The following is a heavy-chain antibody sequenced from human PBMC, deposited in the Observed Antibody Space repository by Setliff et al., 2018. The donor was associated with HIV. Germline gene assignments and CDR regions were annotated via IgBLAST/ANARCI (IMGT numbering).Heavy chain of an antibody. J-gene: IGHJ3*02. Sequence: ASVKVSCKVSGYILTDLSIHWVRQSPGKGLEWMGWISAYTGNTLYAEKVQGRITMTTDTSTSTAYMELRSLRSDDTAVYYCAKDEEAVAPSAAFDIWGQGTMVTVSS. D-gene: IGHD6-19*01. CDR2: ISAYTGNT. V-gene: IGHV1-18*01. CDR1: GYILTDLS. CDR3: AKDEEAVAPSAAFDI.